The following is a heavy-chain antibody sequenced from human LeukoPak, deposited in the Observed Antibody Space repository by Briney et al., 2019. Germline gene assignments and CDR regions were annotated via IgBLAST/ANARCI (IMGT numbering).Heavy chain of an antibody. D-gene: IGHD5-12*01. CDR2: IYYSGST. CDR3: ARGQPGGYDSTPYYYYGMDV. CDR1: GGSISSGGYY. J-gene: IGHJ6*02. V-gene: IGHV4-31*03. Sequence: PSETLSLTCTVSGGSISSGGYYWSWIRQHPGKGLEWIGYIYYSGSTYYNPSLKSRVTISVDTSKNQFSLKLSSVTAADTAVYYCARGQPGGYDSTPYYYYGMDVWGQGTTVTVSS.